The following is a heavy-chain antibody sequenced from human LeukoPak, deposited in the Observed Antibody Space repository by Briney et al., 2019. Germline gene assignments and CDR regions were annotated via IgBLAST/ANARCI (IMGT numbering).Heavy chain of an antibody. CDR3: ARELNYDSSGYYFDY. CDR2: INPNSGGT. D-gene: IGHD3-22*01. J-gene: IGHJ4*02. V-gene: IGHV1-2*02. Sequence: ASVKVSCKASGYTFTGYYMHWVRQAPGQGLEWMGWINPNSGGTNYAQKFQGRVTMTRDTSISTAYMELSRLRSDDTAVYYCARELNYDSSGYYFDYWGQGTLVTDSS. CDR1: GYTFTGYY.